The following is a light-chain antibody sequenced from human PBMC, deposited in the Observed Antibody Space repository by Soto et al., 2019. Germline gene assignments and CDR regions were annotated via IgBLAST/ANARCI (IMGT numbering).Light chain of an antibody. CDR2: HNT. CDR1: TSNIGTNT. CDR3: AAWDDSLNSVI. J-gene: IGLJ2*01. Sequence: QSVLTQPPSASGTPGQRVTISCSGGTSNIGTNTVTWYQQVPGTAPKLLIYHNTQRPSGVPDRFSGSKSGTSASLAISGLQSEDEAEYYCAAWDDSLNSVIFGAGTQLTVL. V-gene: IGLV1-44*01.